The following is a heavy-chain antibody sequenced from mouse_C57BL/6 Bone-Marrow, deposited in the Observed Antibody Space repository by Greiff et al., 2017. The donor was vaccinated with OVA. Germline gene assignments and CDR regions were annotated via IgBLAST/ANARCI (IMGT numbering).Heavy chain of an antibody. CDR2: IDPENGDT. Sequence: VQLQQSGAELVRPGASVKLSCTASGFNIKDDYMHWVKQRPEQGLEWIGWIDPENGDTEYASKFQGKATITADKSSNTAYLQLSSLTSEDTAVCYSSRLSLYCEAWFAYWGQGTLVTVSA. V-gene: IGHV14-4*01. CDR3: SRLSLYCEAWFAY. J-gene: IGHJ3*01. CDR1: GFNIKDDY. D-gene: IGHD1-1*01.